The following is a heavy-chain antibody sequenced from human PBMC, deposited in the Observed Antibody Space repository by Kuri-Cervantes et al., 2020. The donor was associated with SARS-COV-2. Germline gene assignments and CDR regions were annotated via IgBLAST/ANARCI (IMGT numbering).Heavy chain of an antibody. CDR1: GGSISSSSYY. Sequence: ESLKISCTVSGGSISSSSYYWDWIRQPPGKGLEWIGSIYYSGSTYYNPSLKSRVTISVDTSKNQLSLKLSSVTAADTAVYYCARIVRAQLLYGDAFDIWGQGTMVTVSS. CDR3: ARIVRAQLLYGDAFDI. D-gene: IGHD2-2*02. J-gene: IGHJ3*02. CDR2: IYYSGST. V-gene: IGHV4-39*07.